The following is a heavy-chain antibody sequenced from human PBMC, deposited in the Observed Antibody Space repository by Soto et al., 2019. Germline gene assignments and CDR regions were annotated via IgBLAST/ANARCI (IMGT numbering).Heavy chain of an antibody. J-gene: IGHJ4*02. CDR3: AKDRPGSGPDFAF. V-gene: IGHV3-23*01. CDR2: ISGSGDNI. CDR1: GFTFSSYA. Sequence: EVQLLESGGDLEQPGGSLRLSCAVSGFTFSSYAMNWVRQAPGKGLEWVSSISGSGDNIGYAGSVKGRFTISRDNXKNTLYLQMNNLRVEDTAVYYCAKDRPGSGPDFAFWGQGTLVIVSA. D-gene: IGHD2-15*01.